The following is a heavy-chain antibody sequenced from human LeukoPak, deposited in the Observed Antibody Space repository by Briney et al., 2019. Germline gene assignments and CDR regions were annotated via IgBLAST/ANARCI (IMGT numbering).Heavy chain of an antibody. D-gene: IGHD3-22*01. J-gene: IGHJ3*02. CDR3: AREGYDSSGYLPGEGAFDI. CDR1: GFTFSSYA. CDR2: ISYDGSNK. Sequence: PGGSLRLSCAASGFTFSSYAMHWVRQAPGKGLEWVAVISYDGSNKYYADSVKGRFTISRDNSKNTLYLQMNSLRAEDTAVYYCAREGYDSSGYLPGEGAFDIWGQGTMVTVSS. V-gene: IGHV3-30*04.